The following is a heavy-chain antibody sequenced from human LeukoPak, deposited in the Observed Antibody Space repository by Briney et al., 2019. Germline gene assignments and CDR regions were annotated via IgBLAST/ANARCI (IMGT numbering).Heavy chain of an antibody. D-gene: IGHD2-15*01. CDR1: KFTFSSYW. CDR2: IKSDGSTT. Sequence: VGSLRLSCAASKFTFSSYWMHWARQAPGKGLVWVSRIKSDGSTTYYADSVKGRFTISRDNAKNTLYLQMDSLRAEDTAVYYCARATLNTRNAFDIWGQGTMVTVSS. V-gene: IGHV3-74*01. CDR3: ARATLNTRNAFDI. J-gene: IGHJ3*02.